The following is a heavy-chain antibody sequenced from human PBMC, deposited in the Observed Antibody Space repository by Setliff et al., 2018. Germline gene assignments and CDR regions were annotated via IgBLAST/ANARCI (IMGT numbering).Heavy chain of an antibody. CDR1: GYTFTSHY. J-gene: IGHJ3*02. D-gene: IGHD3-22*01. CDR3: ARDVFPYHYEGAFDI. Sequence: ASVKVSCKASGYTFTSHYMHWVRQAPGLGLEWVGTINPSSGRASYAQKFQGRVTMTRDTSTSTVYMDMSSLRSEDTAVYYCARDVFPYHYEGAFDIWGQGTMVTVSS. V-gene: IGHV1-46*01. CDR2: INPSSGRA.